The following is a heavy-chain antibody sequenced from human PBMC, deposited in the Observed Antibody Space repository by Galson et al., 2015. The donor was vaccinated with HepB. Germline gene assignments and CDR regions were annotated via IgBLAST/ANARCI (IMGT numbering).Heavy chain of an antibody. CDR1: GGSINDYY. CDR3: GRQTHRQNPMDV. V-gene: IGHV4-59*08. Sequence: ETLSLTCTVSGGSINDYYWSWIRQAPGKGLEWIGYIYYNGGGTTNYNPSLRSRVTMSLDTSKNQFSLKLSSATAADTAVYYCGRQTHRQNPMDVWGQGTTVTVSS. J-gene: IGHJ6*02. CDR2: IYYNGGGTT.